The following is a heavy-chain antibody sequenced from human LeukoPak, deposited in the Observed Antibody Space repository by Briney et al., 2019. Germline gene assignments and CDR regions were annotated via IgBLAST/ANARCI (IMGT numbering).Heavy chain of an antibody. CDR3: ARGSGWLQQANYYMDV. J-gene: IGHJ6*03. V-gene: IGHV1-8*01. CDR2: VNPTSGNT. Sequence: ASVKVSCKASGYTFTTYGLSWVRQAPGQGLEWMGWVNPTSGNTGYAQRFQGRVTITRNTSISTVYMELSSLRSEDTAVYYCARGSGWLQQANYYMDVWGKGTTVTISS. CDR1: GYTFTTYG. D-gene: IGHD5-24*01.